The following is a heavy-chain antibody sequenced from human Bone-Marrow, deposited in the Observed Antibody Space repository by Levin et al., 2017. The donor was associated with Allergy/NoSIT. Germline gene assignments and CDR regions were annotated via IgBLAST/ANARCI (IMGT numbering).Heavy chain of an antibody. D-gene: IGHD3-10*01. V-gene: IGHV3-11*05. CDR1: GFTFSDYY. CDR2: ISSSSTSSYT. J-gene: IGHJ5*02. CDR3: ARDYYGSGSYGWFDP. Sequence: GGSLRLSCAASGFTFSDYYMSWIRQAPGKGLEWVSYISSSSTSSYTKYADSVKGRFSISRDNAENSLYLEMNSLRVEDTAGYYCARDYYGSGSYGWFDPWGQGTLVTVSS.